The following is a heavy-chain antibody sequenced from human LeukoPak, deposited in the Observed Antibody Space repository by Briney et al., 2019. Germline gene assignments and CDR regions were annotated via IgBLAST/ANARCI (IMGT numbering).Heavy chain of an antibody. V-gene: IGHV1-2*02. CDR1: GYTFTGYY. D-gene: IGHD3-10*01. CDR3: ARAEVDGSGSFED. Sequence: GASVKVSCKASGYTFTGYYMHWVRQAPGQGLEWVGWINPNSGGTNYAQTFQGRVTMTRDTSINTAYMELSRLRSDDTAVDYCARAEVDGSGSFEDWGQGTLVTVSS. CDR2: INPNSGGT. J-gene: IGHJ4*02.